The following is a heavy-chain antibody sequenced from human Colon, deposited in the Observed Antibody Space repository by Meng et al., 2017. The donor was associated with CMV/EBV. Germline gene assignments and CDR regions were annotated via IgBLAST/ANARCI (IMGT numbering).Heavy chain of an antibody. CDR3: ARGHLLWSGYYASGVFFQH. CDR2: INHSGST. CDR1: GGPFSGYY. D-gene: IGHD3-3*01. J-gene: IGHJ1*01. Sequence: SETLSLTCAVYGGPFSGYYWSWIRQPPGKGLEWIGEINHSGSTNYNPSLKSRVTISVDTSKNQFSLKLSSVTAADTAVYYCARGHLLWSGYYASGVFFQHWGQGTLVTVSS. V-gene: IGHV4-34*01.